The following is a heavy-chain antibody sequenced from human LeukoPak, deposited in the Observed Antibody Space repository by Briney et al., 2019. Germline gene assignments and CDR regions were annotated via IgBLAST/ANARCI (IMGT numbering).Heavy chain of an antibody. J-gene: IGHJ5*02. D-gene: IGHD2-2*01. CDR2: IRYDGSNK. V-gene: IGHV3-30*02. CDR3: AKDPIVVVPAASGWFDP. CDR1: GFTFSSYG. Sequence: PGGSLRLSCAASGFTFSSYGMHWVRQAPGKGLEWVAFIRYDGSNKYYADSVKGRFTISRDNSKNTLYLQMNSLRAEDTAVYYCAKDPIVVVPAASGWFDPWGQGTLVTVSS.